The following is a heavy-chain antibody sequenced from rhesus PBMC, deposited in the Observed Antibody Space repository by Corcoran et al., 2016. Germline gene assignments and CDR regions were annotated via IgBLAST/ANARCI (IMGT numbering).Heavy chain of an antibody. D-gene: IGHD5-30*01. V-gene: IGHV3-54*02. J-gene: IGHJ5-2*02. CDR1: GVTFSSDG. CDR2: ISYDGSKK. Sequence: EVQLVESGGGLVQPGGSLRLSCAASGVTFSSDGRPGVGQAPGKGVGGGGVAVISYDGSKKYYADSVKDRFTISRDNSKNMLYLQMNNLKLEDTAVYYCARVSVDTVGIGSLDVWGRGVLVTVSS. CDR3: ARVSVDTVGIGSLDV.